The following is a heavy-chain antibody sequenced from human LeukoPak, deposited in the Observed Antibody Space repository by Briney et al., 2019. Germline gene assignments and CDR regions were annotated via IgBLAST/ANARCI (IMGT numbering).Heavy chain of an antibody. CDR1: GYSISSGYY. CDR3: ASPGGYSGYVFDY. D-gene: IGHD5-12*01. Sequence: SETLSLTCTVSGYSISSGYYWGWIRQPPGKGLEWIGSIYHSGSTYYNPSLKSRVTISVDTSKNQFSLKLSSVAAADTAVCYCASPGGYSGYVFDYWGQGTLVTVSS. V-gene: IGHV4-38-2*02. J-gene: IGHJ4*02. CDR2: IYHSGST.